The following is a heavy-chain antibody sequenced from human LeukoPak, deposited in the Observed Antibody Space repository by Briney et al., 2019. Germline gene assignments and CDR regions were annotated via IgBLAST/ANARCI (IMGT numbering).Heavy chain of an antibody. CDR1: GGSISSGGYY. V-gene: IGHV4-31*03. D-gene: IGHD5-12*01. CDR3: AKDVPSRGYSGYAPWGDAFDI. J-gene: IGHJ3*02. Sequence: SETLSLTCTVSGGSISSGGYYWSWIRQHPGKGLEWIGYIYYSGSTYYNPSLKSRVTISVDTSKNQFSLKLSSVTAADTAVYYCAKDVPSRGYSGYAPWGDAFDIWGQGTMVTVSS. CDR2: IYYSGST.